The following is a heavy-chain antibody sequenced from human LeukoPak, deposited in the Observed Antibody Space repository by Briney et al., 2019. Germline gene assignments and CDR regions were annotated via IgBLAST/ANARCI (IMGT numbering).Heavy chain of an antibody. CDR1: GYSISSGYY. D-gene: IGHD6-19*01. CDR3: AREGAGTGYFDY. Sequence: SETLSLTCTVSGYSISSGYYWGWIRQPPGKGLEWIGSIYHSGSTYYNPSLKSRVTISVDTSKNQFSLKLSSVTAADTAVYYCAREGAGTGYFDYWGQGTLVTVSS. V-gene: IGHV4-38-2*02. CDR2: IYHSGST. J-gene: IGHJ4*02.